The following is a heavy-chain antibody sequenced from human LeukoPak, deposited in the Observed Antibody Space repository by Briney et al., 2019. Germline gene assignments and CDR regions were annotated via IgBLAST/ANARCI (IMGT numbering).Heavy chain of an antibody. J-gene: IGHJ6*03. D-gene: IGHD1-26*01. V-gene: IGHV3-23*01. CDR3: ARGSLKGEIVGATSYYYMDV. CDR1: GFTFSSYG. CDR2: ISGSGGST. Sequence: GGTLRLSCAASGFTFSSYGMSWVRQAPGKGLEWVSAISGSGGSTYYADSVKGRFTISRDNAKNSLYLQMNSLRAEDTAVYYCARGSLKGEIVGATSYYYMDVWGKGTTVTVSS.